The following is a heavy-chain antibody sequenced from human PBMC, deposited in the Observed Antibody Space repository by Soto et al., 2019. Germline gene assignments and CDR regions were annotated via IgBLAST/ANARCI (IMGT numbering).Heavy chain of an antibody. D-gene: IGHD2-15*01. Sequence: PSETLSLTCTVSGGSISSSSYYWGWIRQPPGKGLEWIGSIYYSGSTYYNPSLKSRVTISVDTSKNQFSLKLSSVTAADTAVYYCARAGYCSGGSCAFDIWGQGTMVTVSS. V-gene: IGHV4-39*01. CDR1: GGSISSSSYY. CDR2: IYYSGST. J-gene: IGHJ3*02. CDR3: ARAGYCSGGSCAFDI.